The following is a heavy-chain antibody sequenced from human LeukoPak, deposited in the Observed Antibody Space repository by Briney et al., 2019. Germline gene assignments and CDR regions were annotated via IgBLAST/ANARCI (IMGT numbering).Heavy chain of an antibody. Sequence: GGSLRLSCAASGFTFSDAWMSWVRQAPGKGLEWVGRIKRKTDGGTTDYAAPVKGRFSISRDVSENTLYLQMNSLKTEDTAVYYCTTVGGSYSAEYFQNWGQGTLVTVSS. CDR2: IKRKTDGGTT. CDR3: TTVGGSYSAEYFQN. CDR1: GFTFSDAW. D-gene: IGHD1-26*01. J-gene: IGHJ1*01. V-gene: IGHV3-15*01.